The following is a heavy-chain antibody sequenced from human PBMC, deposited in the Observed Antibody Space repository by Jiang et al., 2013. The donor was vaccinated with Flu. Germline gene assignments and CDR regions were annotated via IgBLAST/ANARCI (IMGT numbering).Heavy chain of an antibody. CDR1: GYTLTDHG. CDR2: ISGNT. CDR3: ARAASNPFDV. V-gene: IGHV1-18*01. D-gene: IGHD6-25*01. J-gene: IGHJ3*01. Sequence: GAEVKKPGASVKLSCKASGYTLTDHGITWVRQAPGQGLEWMGLISGNTNYAQDQGRVTMTRDTSTNTAYMELRSLKFDDTAVYYCARAASNPFDVWGQGTLVTVSS.